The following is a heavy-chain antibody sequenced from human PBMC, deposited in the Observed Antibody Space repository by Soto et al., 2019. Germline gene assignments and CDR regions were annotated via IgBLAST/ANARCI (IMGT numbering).Heavy chain of an antibody. CDR2: IYNSGTT. CDR1: GDSISSFY. J-gene: IGHJ4*02. CDR3: ARTFSNNIAEAGTFDS. D-gene: IGHD6-13*01. Sequence: SETLSLTCTVSGDSISSFYWSWIRQPPGKGLEWIGFIYNSGTTNYNPSLKSRVTISLDRSQNQFSLKVTPVTAADTAVYYCARTFSNNIAEAGTFDSWGQGTLVTVSS. V-gene: IGHV4-59*01.